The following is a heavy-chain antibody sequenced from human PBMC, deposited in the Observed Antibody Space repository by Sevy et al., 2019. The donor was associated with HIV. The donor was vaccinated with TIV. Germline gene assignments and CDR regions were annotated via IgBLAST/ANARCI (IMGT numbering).Heavy chain of an antibody. CDR3: ARVFSGSAPGFDY. J-gene: IGHJ4*02. CDR1: GITFSESL. Sequence: GGSLRLSCASSGITFSESLMSWVRRAPGKGLEWVASIKQDGSQKDYVDSVKGRFRISRDNAKNSLYLQMNSLRGDDTALYYSARVFSGSAPGFDYWGQGTLVTVSS. D-gene: IGHD6-19*01. V-gene: IGHV3-7*01. CDR2: IKQDGSQK.